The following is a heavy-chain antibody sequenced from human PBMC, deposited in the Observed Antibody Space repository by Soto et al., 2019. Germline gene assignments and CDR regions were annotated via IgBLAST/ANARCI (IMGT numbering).Heavy chain of an antibody. CDR3: ARNSLTGYYNYYYSMDV. Sequence: FSSYWIAWVRLMPGKGLEWMGSIYPDDSDTKYSPSFQGQVTISADKSISAAYLQWSSLKASDTAIYYCARNSLTGYYNYYYSMDVWGQGTTVTVSS. CDR1: FSSYW. D-gene: IGHD3-9*01. V-gene: IGHV5-51*01. CDR2: IYPDDSDT. J-gene: IGHJ6*02.